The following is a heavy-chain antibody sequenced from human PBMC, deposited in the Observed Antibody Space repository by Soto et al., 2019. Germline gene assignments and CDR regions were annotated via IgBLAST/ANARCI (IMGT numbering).Heavy chain of an antibody. Sequence: QVQLVESGGGVVQPGRSLRLSCAGCGFIFSNYGMHWVRQAPGKGLEWVAFISYDGSDILYADSVKGRFTISRDNSKSTLFLHMNRPRAEDTAVYFCAIVRVADSPLDHWGQGSLVTVSS. V-gene: IGHV3-30*03. CDR1: GFIFSNYG. D-gene: IGHD3-10*02. CDR3: AIVRVADSPLDH. J-gene: IGHJ4*02. CDR2: ISYDGSDI.